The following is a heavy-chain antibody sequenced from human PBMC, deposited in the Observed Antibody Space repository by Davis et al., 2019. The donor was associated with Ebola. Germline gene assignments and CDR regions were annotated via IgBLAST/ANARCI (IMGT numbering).Heavy chain of an antibody. CDR1: EFTFSSHW. CDR3: ARSLELPFDH. Sequence: GESLKISCAASEFTFSSHWMHWVRQGPGQELVWVGNISPDGSYTAYTDSAKGRFTISRDNAKNSVYLQMNSLRHEDTAVYFCARSLELPFDHWGQGTLVTVSS. D-gene: IGHD1-7*01. V-gene: IGHV3-74*01. CDR2: ISPDGSYT. J-gene: IGHJ4*02.